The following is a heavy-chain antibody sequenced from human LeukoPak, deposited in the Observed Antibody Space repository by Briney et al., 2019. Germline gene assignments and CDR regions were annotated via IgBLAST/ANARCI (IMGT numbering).Heavy chain of an antibody. CDR3: ARDLTGFWSGYPYYYYMDV. Sequence: PGGSLRLSCAASGFTFDDYGMSWVRQAPGKGLEWVSGINWNGGSTGYADSVKGRFTISRDNAKHSLYLQMNSLRAEDTALYYCARDLTGFWSGYPYYYYMDVWGKGTTVTVSS. CDR2: INWNGGST. V-gene: IGHV3-20*04. CDR1: GFTFDDYG. D-gene: IGHD3-3*01. J-gene: IGHJ6*03.